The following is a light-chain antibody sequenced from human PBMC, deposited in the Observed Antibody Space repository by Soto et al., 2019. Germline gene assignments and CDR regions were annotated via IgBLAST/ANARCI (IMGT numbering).Light chain of an antibody. CDR2: EVT. CDR1: SSDIGGYNY. Sequence: QSALTQPAAVSGSPGQSITVSCTGTSSDIGGYNYVSWHQQHPAKAPKLMAYEVTNRPSGVSDRFSGSKSGNTASLTISGLQADDEGYYYCSSYTSRSTLYVFGTGTKLTVL. J-gene: IGLJ1*01. CDR3: SSYTSRSTLYV. V-gene: IGLV2-14*01.